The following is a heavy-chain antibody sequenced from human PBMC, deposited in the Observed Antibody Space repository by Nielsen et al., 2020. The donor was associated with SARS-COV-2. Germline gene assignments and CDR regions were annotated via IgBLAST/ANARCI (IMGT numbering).Heavy chain of an antibody. Sequence: GESLKISCAASGFTFSSYAMSWVRQAPGKGLEWVSAISGSGGSTYYADSVKGRFTISRDNSKNTLYLQMNSLRAEDTAVYYCARGGLWFGEFDAFDIWGQGTMVTVSS. CDR1: GFTFSSYA. V-gene: IGHV3-23*01. D-gene: IGHD3-10*01. CDR2: ISGSGGST. J-gene: IGHJ3*02. CDR3: ARGGLWFGEFDAFDI.